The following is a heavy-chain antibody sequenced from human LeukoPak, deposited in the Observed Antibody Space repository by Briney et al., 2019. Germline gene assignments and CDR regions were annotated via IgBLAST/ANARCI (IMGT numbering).Heavy chain of an antibody. Sequence: SETLSLTCAVYGGSFSGYYWSWIRQPPGKGLEWIGEINHSGSTNYNPSRKSRVTISVDTSKNQFSLKLSSVTAADTAVYYCASLNYGDYHYWGQGTLVTVSS. V-gene: IGHV4-34*01. CDR3: ASLNYGDYHY. J-gene: IGHJ4*02. D-gene: IGHD4-17*01. CDR1: GGSFSGYY. CDR2: INHSGST.